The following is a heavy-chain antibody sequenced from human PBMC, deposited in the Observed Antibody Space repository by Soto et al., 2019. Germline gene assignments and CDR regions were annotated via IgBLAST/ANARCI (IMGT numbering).Heavy chain of an antibody. CDR2: MCSDGMTV. CDR3: VRARGYSGMDV. V-gene: IGHV3-74*01. J-gene: IGHJ6*02. CDR1: RFTLSNRW. Sequence: TGGSLRLPCAASRFTLSNRWMHWVRTPTGKGLVWVARMCSDGMTVSYEVSVKGRITISRDNAKNTLYLQRNILTTEDTAMYYCVRARGYSGMDVLGQGAAVTASS.